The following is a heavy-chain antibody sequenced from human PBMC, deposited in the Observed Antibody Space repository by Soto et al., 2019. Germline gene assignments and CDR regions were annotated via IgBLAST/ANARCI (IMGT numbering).Heavy chain of an antibody. Sequence: SETLSLTCTVSGGSISSGGYYWSCIRQHPGKGLEWIGYIYYSGSTYYNPSLKSRVTISVDRSQNRFSLKLSSVTAADTAVYYGARSEPTALDYWGQGTLVTVSS. CDR3: ARSEPTALDY. CDR2: IYYSGST. V-gene: IGHV4-31*03. CDR1: GGSISSGGYY. J-gene: IGHJ4*02.